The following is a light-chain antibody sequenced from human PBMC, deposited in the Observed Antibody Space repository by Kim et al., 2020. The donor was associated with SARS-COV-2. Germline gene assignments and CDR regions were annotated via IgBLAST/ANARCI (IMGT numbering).Light chain of an antibody. CDR1: QGIGYY. CDR2: SAS. CDR3: QKYNSAPLT. Sequence: ASVGDRVTITCRASQGIGYYLAWYQQSPGKVPKLLIYSASTLQSGVPSRFSGSGSGTDFTLTISSLQPEDVATYYCQKYNSAPLTFGGGTKVDIK. V-gene: IGKV1-27*01. J-gene: IGKJ4*01.